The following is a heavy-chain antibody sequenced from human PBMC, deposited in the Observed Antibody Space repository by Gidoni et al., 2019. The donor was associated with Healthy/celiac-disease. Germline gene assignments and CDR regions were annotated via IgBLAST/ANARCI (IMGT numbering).Heavy chain of an antibody. D-gene: IGHD2-21*02. V-gene: IGHV1-69*06. CDR2: IIPIFGTA. CDR3: ARAGFKRTYCGGDCYYFDY. CDR1: GGTFSSYA. Sequence: QVQLVQSGAEVKKPGSSVKVSCKASGGTFSSYAISWVRQAPGQGLVWMGGIIPIFGTANYAQKFQGRVTITTDKSTSTAYMELSSLRSEDTAVYYCARAGFKRTYCGGDCYYFDYWGQGTLVTVSS. J-gene: IGHJ4*02.